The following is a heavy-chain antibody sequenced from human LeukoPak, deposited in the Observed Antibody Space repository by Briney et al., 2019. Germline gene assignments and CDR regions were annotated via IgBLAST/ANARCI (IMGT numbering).Heavy chain of an antibody. V-gene: IGHV3-30*18. J-gene: IGHJ4*02. CDR2: ISNDGSDE. Sequence: GGSLRRSCAASGFNFNRYGMHWVRQAPGKGLEWVAVISNDGSDEYYADSVQGRFTISRDNPKNTLYLQMNSLSAEDTAVYYCAKEVYSSAWYVDYWGQGTLVTVSS. CDR1: GFNFNRYG. CDR3: AKEVYSSAWYVDY. D-gene: IGHD6-19*01.